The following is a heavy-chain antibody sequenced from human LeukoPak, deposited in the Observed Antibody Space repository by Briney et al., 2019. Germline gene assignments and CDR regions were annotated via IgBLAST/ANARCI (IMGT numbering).Heavy chain of an antibody. V-gene: IGHV3-23*01. J-gene: IGHJ3*01. Sequence: GGSLRLSCAASGFTFSDYYMSWIRQAPGKGLDWVSAIGASGADTYYADSAKGRFTVSRDNSKNTLYLQMSSLRADDTAVYFCAKRPRDSSGYYLGAFDGWGQGTTVTVSS. CDR1: GFTFSDYY. D-gene: IGHD3-22*01. CDR3: AKRPRDSSGYYLGAFDG. CDR2: IGASGADT.